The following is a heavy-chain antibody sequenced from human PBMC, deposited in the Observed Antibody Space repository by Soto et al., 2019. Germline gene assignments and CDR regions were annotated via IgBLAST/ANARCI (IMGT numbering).Heavy chain of an antibody. D-gene: IGHD1-26*01. V-gene: IGHV3-23*01. CDR1: GFTFSSYA. CDR3: ETDISRAGIVGATTS. J-gene: IGHJ5*02. CDR2: ISVSGRST. Sequence: LRLSCAASGFTFSSYAMSCVRQAPGKGLKWVSAISVSGRSTYYADSGKGRLTISKDNSKNTLYLQMNSLRAEDTAVYPCETDISRAGIVGATTSWGQGTLVTASS.